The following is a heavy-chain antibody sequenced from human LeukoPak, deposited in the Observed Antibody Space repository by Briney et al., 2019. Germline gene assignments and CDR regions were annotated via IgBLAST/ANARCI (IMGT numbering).Heavy chain of an antibody. D-gene: IGHD1-1*01. CDR2: IIPILGIA. Sequence: GSSVKVSCKASGGTFSSYAISWVRQAPGQGLEWMGRIIPILGIANYAQKFQGRVTITADKSTSTTYMELSSLRSDDTAVYYCARSGGYFDYWGQGTLVTVSS. J-gene: IGHJ4*02. CDR3: ARSGGYFDY. CDR1: GGTFSSYA. V-gene: IGHV1-69*04.